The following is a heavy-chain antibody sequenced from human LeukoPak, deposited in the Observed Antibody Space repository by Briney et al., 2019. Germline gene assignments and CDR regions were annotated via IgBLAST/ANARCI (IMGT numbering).Heavy chain of an antibody. V-gene: IGHV4-4*02. CDR2: IYHSGST. Sequence: SETLSPTCAVSGGSISSSNWWSWVRQPPGKGLEWIGEIYHSGSTNCNPSLKSRVTISVDKSKNQFSLKLSSVTAADTAVYYCARGIPYSSSWYYALGSFDPWGQGTLVTVSS. D-gene: IGHD6-13*01. CDR3: ARGIPYSSSWYYALGSFDP. J-gene: IGHJ5*02. CDR1: GGSISSSNW.